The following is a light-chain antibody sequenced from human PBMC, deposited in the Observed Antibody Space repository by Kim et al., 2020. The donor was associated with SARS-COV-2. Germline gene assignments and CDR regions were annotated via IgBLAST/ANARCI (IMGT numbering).Light chain of an antibody. CDR1: QNITNY. CDR2: AAS. J-gene: IGKJ1*01. CDR3: QQSYSTPRT. Sequence: ASVGDRVTITCRASQNITNYLNWYQQKPGKAPKLLSYAASSLQSGVPSRCSGSGSGADFTLNISSLQPEDFATYYCQQSYSTPRTFGQGTKVEIK. V-gene: IGKV1-39*01.